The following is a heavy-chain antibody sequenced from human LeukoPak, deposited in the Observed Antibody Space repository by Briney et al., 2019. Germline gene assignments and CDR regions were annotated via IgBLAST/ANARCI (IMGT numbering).Heavy chain of an antibody. Sequence: SETLSLTCAVYGGSFSGYYWSWIRQPPGKGLEWIGEINHSGSTNYNPSLKSRVTISVDTSKNQFSLKLSSVTAADTAVYYCARVGKQWLVLRGWFDPWGQGTLVAVSS. CDR2: INHSGST. CDR1: GGSFSGYY. J-gene: IGHJ5*02. CDR3: ARVGKQWLVLRGWFDP. D-gene: IGHD6-19*01. V-gene: IGHV4-34*01.